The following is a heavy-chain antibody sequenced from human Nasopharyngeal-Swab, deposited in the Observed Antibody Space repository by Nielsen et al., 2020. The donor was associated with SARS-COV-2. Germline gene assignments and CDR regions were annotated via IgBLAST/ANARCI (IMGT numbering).Heavy chain of an antibody. J-gene: IGHJ3*02. CDR1: GDSIASNHW. V-gene: IGHV4/OR15-8*01. D-gene: IGHD2-2*01. Sequence: SETLSLTCSVFGDSIASNHWWSWVRKPPGKGLEWIGEFSHSGTPCYNPSLESRVTISVDESKNEFSLKVRSLTAADTAVYYCASQFCSRSSCFSGVGFDIWGQGTMVTVSS. CDR2: FSHSGTP. CDR3: ASQFCSRSSCFSGVGFDI.